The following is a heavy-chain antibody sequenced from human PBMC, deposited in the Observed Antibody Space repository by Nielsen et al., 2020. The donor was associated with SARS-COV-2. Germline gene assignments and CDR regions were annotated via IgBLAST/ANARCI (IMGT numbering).Heavy chain of an antibody. J-gene: IGHJ3*02. V-gene: IGHV4-59*01. CDR2: IYYSGAT. D-gene: IGHD6-6*01. Sequence: SETLPLTCTASGGSISRYYWSWIRQPPGKGLQWIAYIYYSGATNYNPSLKSRVTISADTSKNQFSLKLRSVTAADTAVYYCAREYSSSPGAFDIWGQGTMVTVSS. CDR1: GGSISRYY. CDR3: AREYSSSPGAFDI.